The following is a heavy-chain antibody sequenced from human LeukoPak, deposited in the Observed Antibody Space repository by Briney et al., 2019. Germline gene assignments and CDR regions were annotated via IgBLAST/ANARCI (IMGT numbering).Heavy chain of an antibody. D-gene: IGHD5/OR15-5a*01. Sequence: GGSLRLSCAASGFTFSNYNMNWVRQAPGRGLEWVSYITSGGTIYYADSVKGRFTISRDNAKNSLYLQMNSLRDEDTAVYYCVRVKAVSSRGGDYWGQGTLVTVSS. V-gene: IGHV3-48*02. CDR2: ITSGGTI. CDR3: VRVKAVSSRGGDY. CDR1: GFTFSNYN. J-gene: IGHJ4*02.